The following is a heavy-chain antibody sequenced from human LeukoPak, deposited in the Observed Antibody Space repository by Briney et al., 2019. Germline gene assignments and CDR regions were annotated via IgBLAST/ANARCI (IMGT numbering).Heavy chain of an antibody. CDR2: IYYSGST. J-gene: IGHJ5*02. Sequence: SETLSLTCTVSGGSISSSSYYWGWIRQPPGKGLEWIGSIYYSGSTYYNPSLKSRVTISVDTSKNQFSLKLSSVTAADTAVYYCAIHMRGYSYGLTQGAVNWFDPWGQGTLVTVSS. D-gene: IGHD5-18*01. CDR1: GGSISSSSYY. CDR3: AIHMRGYSYGLTQGAVNWFDP. V-gene: IGHV4-39*01.